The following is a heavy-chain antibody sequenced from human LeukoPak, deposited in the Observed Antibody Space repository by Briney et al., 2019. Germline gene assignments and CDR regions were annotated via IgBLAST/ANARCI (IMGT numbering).Heavy chain of an antibody. D-gene: IGHD3-16*01. CDR3: ARGGSPDYGQRNWFDP. J-gene: IGHJ5*02. Sequence: SVKVSCKASGGTFSSYAISWVRQAPGQGLEWMGGIIPIFGTANYAQKFQGRVTNTTDESTSTAYMELSSLRSEDTAVYYCARGGSPDYGQRNWFDPWGQGTLVTVSS. CDR1: GGTFSSYA. V-gene: IGHV1-69*05. CDR2: IIPIFGTA.